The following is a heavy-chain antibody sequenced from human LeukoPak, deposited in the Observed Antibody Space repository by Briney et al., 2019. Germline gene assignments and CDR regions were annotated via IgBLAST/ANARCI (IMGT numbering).Heavy chain of an antibody. CDR3: ARGYSSGWDAFDI. Sequence: GGSLRLSCAASGFTVSSNYMSWVRQAPGKGLEWVSSISSSSSYIYYADSVKGRFTISRDNAKNSLYLQMNSLRAEDTAVYYCARGYSSGWDAFDIWGQGTMVTVSS. J-gene: IGHJ3*02. CDR1: GFTVSSNY. CDR2: ISSSSSYI. D-gene: IGHD6-19*01. V-gene: IGHV3-21*01.